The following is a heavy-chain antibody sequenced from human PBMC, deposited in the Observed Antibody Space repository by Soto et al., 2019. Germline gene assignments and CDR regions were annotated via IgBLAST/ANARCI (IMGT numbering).Heavy chain of an antibody. D-gene: IGHD3-16*01. CDR1: GDSISSPDYY. J-gene: IGHJ5*01. CDR2: VYYRGSI. CDR3: ARVTLTPNWSDS. Sequence: SETLSLTCTVSGDSISSPDYYWSWIRQAPGKGLELIGYVYYRGSIYYTPSFESRVSISIDTSKNQFSLRLTSVTAADSAVYFCARVTLTPNWSDSWGQGILVTVSS. V-gene: IGHV4-30-4*01.